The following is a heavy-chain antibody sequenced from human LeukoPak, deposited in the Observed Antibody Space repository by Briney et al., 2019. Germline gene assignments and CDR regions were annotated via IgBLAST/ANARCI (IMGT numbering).Heavy chain of an antibody. CDR2: IYHSGST. CDR3: ARVGDTAGTTWSFDY. CDR1: GYSISSGYY. D-gene: IGHD5-18*01. Sequence: SETLSLTCTVSGYSISSGYYWGWIRQPPGKGLEWIGSIYHSGSTYYNPSLKSRVTISVDTSKNQFSLKLSSVTAADTAVYYCARVGDTAGTTWSFDYWGQGTPVTVSS. V-gene: IGHV4-38-2*02. J-gene: IGHJ4*02.